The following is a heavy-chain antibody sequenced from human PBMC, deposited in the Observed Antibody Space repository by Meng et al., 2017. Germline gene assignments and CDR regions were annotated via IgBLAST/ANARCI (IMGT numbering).Heavy chain of an antibody. CDR1: GGSFNGYY. CDR2: INHSGST. V-gene: IGHV4-34*01. Sequence: QGQLQQWCAGLLRSSATPSLTCGVYGGSFNGYYWTWIRQPPGKGLEWVGDINHSGSTNYYPSLKSRVTISLDTSKNQFSLKLRSVTAADTAVYFCARGFYSSGWNTFDYWGQGTLVTVSS. J-gene: IGHJ4*02. D-gene: IGHD6-19*01. CDR3: ARGFYSSGWNTFDY.